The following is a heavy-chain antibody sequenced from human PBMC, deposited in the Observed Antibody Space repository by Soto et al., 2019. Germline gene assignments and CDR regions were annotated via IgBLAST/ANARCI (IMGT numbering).Heavy chain of an antibody. CDR2: ISGSGGNT. CDR3: AKGTVAGPTGFGY. CDR1: GFTFSSYA. D-gene: IGHD6-19*01. J-gene: IGHJ4*02. Sequence: LRLSCAASGFTFSSYAMSWVRQAPGKGLEWVSTISGSGGNTYYADSVKGRFTISRDNSKNTALLQMNSLRAEDTALYYCAKGTVAGPTGFGYWGQGTLVTVSS. V-gene: IGHV3-23*01.